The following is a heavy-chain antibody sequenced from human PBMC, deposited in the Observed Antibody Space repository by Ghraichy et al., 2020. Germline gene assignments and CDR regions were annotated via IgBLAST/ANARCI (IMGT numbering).Heavy chain of an antibody. J-gene: IGHJ4*02. CDR1: GFTFSNAW. Sequence: GGSLRLSCAASGFTFSNAWMSWVRQAPGKGLEWVGRIKSKTDGGTTDYAAPVKGRFTISRDDSKNTLYLQMNSLKTEDTAVYYCTTDPITDYGDYKEYYFDYWGQGTLVTVSS. CDR3: TTDPITDYGDYKEYYFDY. CDR2: IKSKTDGGTT. V-gene: IGHV3-15*01. D-gene: IGHD4-17*01.